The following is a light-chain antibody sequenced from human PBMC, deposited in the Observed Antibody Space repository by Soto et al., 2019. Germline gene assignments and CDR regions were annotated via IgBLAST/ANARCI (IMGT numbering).Light chain of an antibody. J-gene: IGKJ1*01. V-gene: IGKV1-5*01. CDR1: QSIGDS. CDR3: QQYNGYSRT. CDR2: AVS. Sequence: PSPLSSSVRYRVTSPCGASQSIGDSLAWYQQKPGKAPYLLISAVSSLERGVPSRFSGSGSGTEFTLTISRLQPDDFATYYCQQYNGYSRTFGQGTKVDI.